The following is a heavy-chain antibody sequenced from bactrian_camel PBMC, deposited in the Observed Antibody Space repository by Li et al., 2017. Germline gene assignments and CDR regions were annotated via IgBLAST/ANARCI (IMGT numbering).Heavy chain of an antibody. J-gene: IGHJ4*01. CDR1: EGTISACV. CDR2: IMTGVDA. V-gene: IGHV3S53*01. CDR3: SSMCTVKTFPRSF. D-gene: IGHD6*01. Sequence: QLVESGGGSVQAGGSLRLSCTASEGTISACVNGWYRQAPGKSRELISSIMTGVDAYYADAVKGRFVISQDNAKNTVYLQMNRLKAEDTAMYYCSSMCTVKTFPRSFWGHGTQVTVS.